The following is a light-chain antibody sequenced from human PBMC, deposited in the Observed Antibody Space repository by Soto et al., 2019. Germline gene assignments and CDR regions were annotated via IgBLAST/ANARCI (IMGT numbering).Light chain of an antibody. CDR1: NIGSKT. CDR2: YDS. J-gene: IGLJ1*01. CDR3: QVWDSSSDRSYV. V-gene: IGLV3-21*04. Sequence: SYELTQPPSVSVAPGETARITCGGNNIGSKTVHWYQQKPGQAPVLVIYYDSRRSSGIPERFSGSNSANTATLTIGRVEAGDEADYYCQVWDSSSDRSYVFGTGTKVTVL.